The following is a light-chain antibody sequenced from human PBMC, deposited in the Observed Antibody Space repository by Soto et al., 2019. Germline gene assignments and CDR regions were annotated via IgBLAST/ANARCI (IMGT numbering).Light chain of an antibody. CDR3: QQTHTTFT. J-gene: IGKJ4*01. V-gene: IGKV1-39*01. Sequence: DIQMTQSPSSLSASVGDRVSITCRASQSISTYLNWYQQKPGKVPKLLIYAASSLQSGVPSRFSGSGSGTDFTLTISSLQPEDFATYYCQQTHTTFTFGGGPKVDIK. CDR1: QSISTY. CDR2: AAS.